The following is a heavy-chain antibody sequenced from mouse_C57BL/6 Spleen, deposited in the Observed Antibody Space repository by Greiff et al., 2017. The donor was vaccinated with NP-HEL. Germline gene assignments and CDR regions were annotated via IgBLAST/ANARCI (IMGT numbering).Heavy chain of an antibody. D-gene: IGHD2-4*01. V-gene: IGHV1-52*01. CDR2: IDPSDSET. J-gene: IGHJ3*01. Sequence: QVQLQQPGAELVRPGSSVKLSCKASGYTFTSYWMHWVKQRPIQGLEWIGNIDPSDSETHYNQKFKDKATLTVDKSSSTAYMQLSSLTSEDSAVYYCARKGYDYDEMGAWFAYWGQGTLVTVSA. CDR3: ARKGYDYDEMGAWFAY. CDR1: GYTFTSYW.